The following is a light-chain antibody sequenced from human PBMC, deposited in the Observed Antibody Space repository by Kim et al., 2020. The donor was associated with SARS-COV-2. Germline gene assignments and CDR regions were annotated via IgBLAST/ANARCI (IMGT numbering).Light chain of an antibody. Sequence: PAGTVTPTYGSTAGGVTSGHYPYWLQQKPGQAPRTMIYGTSNNHSWAPARFSGSLLGGKAALTLSAAQPEDEADYYCFLSYSGARVFGGGTQLTVL. CDR2: GTS. CDR3: FLSYSGARV. V-gene: IGLV7-46*01. J-gene: IGLJ3*02. CDR1: AGGVTSGHY.